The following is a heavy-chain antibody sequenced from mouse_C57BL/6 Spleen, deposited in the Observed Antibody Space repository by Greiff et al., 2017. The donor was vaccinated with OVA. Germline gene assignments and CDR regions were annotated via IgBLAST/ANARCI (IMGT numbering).Heavy chain of an antibody. D-gene: IGHD2-1*01. V-gene: IGHV1-50*01. CDR2: IDPSDSYT. J-gene: IGHJ2*01. CDR1: GYTFTSYW. Sequence: VQLKQPGAELVKPGASVKLSCKASGYTFTSYWMQWVKQRPGQGLEWIGEIDPSDSYTNYNQKFKGKATLTVDTSSSTAYMQLSSLTSEDSAVYYCARRYYGNAYYFDYWGQGTTLTVSS. CDR3: ARRYYGNAYYFDY.